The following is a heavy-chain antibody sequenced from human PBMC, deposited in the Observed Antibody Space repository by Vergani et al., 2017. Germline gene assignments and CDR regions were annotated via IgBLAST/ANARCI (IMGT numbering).Heavy chain of an antibody. Sequence: EVQLVESGGGLVKPGGSLRLSCAASGFTFSNDWMSWVRQGPGKGLEWVGRIKSKTDGGTTDYAAPVKGRFTISRDDSKNALYLQMNSLKTEDTAVYYCTVLLELVSGFWGQGTLVTVSS. CDR1: GFTFSNDW. V-gene: IGHV3-15*01. D-gene: IGHD1-7*01. CDR2: IKSKTDGGTT. CDR3: TVLLELVSGF. J-gene: IGHJ4*02.